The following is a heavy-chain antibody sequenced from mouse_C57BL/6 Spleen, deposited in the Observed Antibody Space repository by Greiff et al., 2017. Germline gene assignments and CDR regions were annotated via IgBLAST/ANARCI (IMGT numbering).Heavy chain of an antibody. CDR1: GYTFTSYG. CDR3: ARQNYGSSPSYWYFDV. J-gene: IGHJ1*03. V-gene: IGHV1-81*01. Sequence: QVQLKQSGAELARPGASVKLSCKASGYTFTSYGISWVKQRTGQGLEWIGEIYPRSGNTYYNEKFKGKATLTADKSSSTAYMELRSLTSEDSAVYFCARQNYGSSPSYWYFDVWGTGTTVTVSS. CDR2: IYPRSGNT. D-gene: IGHD1-1*01.